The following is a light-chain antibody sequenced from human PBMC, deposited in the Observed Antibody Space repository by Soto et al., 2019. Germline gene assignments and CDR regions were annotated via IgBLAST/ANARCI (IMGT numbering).Light chain of an antibody. CDR3: SSWDDNLDAVV. V-gene: IGLV2-14*01. J-gene: IGLJ1*01. CDR1: SSDVGAYYF. Sequence: QSVLTQPVSVSGSPGQSITISCTGSSSDVGAYYFVSWYQHRPGKAPKLILYEVTTRPSGISSRFSGSKSGNTASLTISGLQADDEADYHCSSWDDNLDAVVFGAGTKVTVL. CDR2: EVT.